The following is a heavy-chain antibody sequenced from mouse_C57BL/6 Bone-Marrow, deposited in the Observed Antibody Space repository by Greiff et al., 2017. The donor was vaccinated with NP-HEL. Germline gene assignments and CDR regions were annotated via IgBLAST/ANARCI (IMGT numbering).Heavy chain of an antibody. D-gene: IGHD4-1*01. J-gene: IGHJ3*01. CDR1: GYTFTSYW. CDR2: IYPGSGST. V-gene: IGHV1-55*01. Sequence: QVQLKQSGAELVKPGASVKMSCKASGYTFTSYWITWVKQRPGQGLEWIGDIYPGSGSTNYNEKFKSKATLTVDTSSSTAYMQLSSLTSEDSAVYYCASYWDTAWFAYWGQGTLVTVSA. CDR3: ASYWDTAWFAY.